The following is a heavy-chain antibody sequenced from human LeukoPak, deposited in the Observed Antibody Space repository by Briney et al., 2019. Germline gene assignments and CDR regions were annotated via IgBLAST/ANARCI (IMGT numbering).Heavy chain of an antibody. CDR2: ISYDGSNK. D-gene: IGHD2-2*01. Sequence: GGSLRLSCAASGFTFSSYGMHWVRQAPGKGLEWVAVISYDGSNKYYADSVKGRFTISRDSSKNTLYLQMNSLRAEDTAVYYCAKDRYQLDYWGQGTLVTVSS. V-gene: IGHV3-30*18. CDR1: GFTFSSYG. J-gene: IGHJ4*02. CDR3: AKDRYQLDY.